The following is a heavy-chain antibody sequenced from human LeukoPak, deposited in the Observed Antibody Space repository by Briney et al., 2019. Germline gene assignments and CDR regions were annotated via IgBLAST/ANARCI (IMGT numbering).Heavy chain of an antibody. D-gene: IGHD3-16*01. J-gene: IGHJ4*02. CDR2: IYYSGST. V-gene: IGHV4-59*01. CDR3: ARWGSITTARFDY. CDR1: GGSISSYY. Sequence: PSETLSLTCTVSGGSISSYYWSWIRQPPGQGLEWIGYIYYSGSTNYNPSLKSRVTISVDASKNQFSLELSSVTAADTAVYSCARWGSITTARFDYWGQGTLVTVSS.